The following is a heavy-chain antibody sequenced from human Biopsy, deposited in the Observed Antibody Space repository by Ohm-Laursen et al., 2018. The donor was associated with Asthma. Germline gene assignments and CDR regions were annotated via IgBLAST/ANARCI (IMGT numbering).Heavy chain of an antibody. D-gene: IGHD3-9*01. J-gene: IGHJ3*02. Sequence: ASVTASCPASGYSFINYAIHWVRQAPGQRLEWMGWIHAGNGNTKDSQKFQGRVTISRDTSACTAYMDLSSLRSEDTAVYYCARTYYDFLTGQVNDAFAMWGQGTMVTVSS. CDR2: IHAGNGNT. CDR3: ARTYYDFLTGQVNDAFAM. V-gene: IGHV1-3*01. CDR1: GYSFINYA.